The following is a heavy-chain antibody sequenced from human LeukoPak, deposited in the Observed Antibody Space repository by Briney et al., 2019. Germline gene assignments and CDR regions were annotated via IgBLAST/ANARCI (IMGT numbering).Heavy chain of an antibody. D-gene: IGHD5-12*01. J-gene: IGHJ4*02. V-gene: IGHV1-69*04. CDR1: GGTSSNYA. CDR2: IIARLSIT. CDR3: GGGLGTHYHSPLDS. Sequence: ASVKVSCKTSGGTSSNYAFTWVRQAPGQGLEWMGRIIARLSITNYAQLFQGRVTITAEPSASAAYMELNNLRSEDTAVYFCGGGLGTHYHSPLDSWGQGTLVTVSS.